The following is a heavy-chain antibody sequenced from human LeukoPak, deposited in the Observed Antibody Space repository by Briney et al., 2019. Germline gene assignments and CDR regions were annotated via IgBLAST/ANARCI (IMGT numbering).Heavy chain of an antibody. CDR3: AREWGRWLQFGAFDI. V-gene: IGHV1-69*13. CDR1: GGTFSSYA. J-gene: IGHJ3*02. CDR2: IIPIFGTA. Sequence: PVKVSCKASGGTFSSYAISWVRQAPGQGLEWMGGIIPIFGTANYAQKFQGRVTITADESTSTAYMGLSSLRSEDTAVYYCAREWGRWLQFGAFDIWGQGTMVTVSS. D-gene: IGHD5-24*01.